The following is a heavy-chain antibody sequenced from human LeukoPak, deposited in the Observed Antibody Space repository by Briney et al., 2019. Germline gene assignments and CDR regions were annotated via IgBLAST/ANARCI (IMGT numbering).Heavy chain of an antibody. Sequence: PGGSLRLSCAASGFTFSSYSMNWVRQATGKGLEWVSAIGVAANTFNSGSVKGRSTISRENAKNSLYLLMSSLRAEDTAVYYCVRQETPHGNFDYWGQGTLVTVSS. V-gene: IGHV3-13*01. J-gene: IGHJ4*02. CDR3: VRQETPHGNFDY. CDR2: IGVAANT. D-gene: IGHD1-26*01. CDR1: GFTFSSYS.